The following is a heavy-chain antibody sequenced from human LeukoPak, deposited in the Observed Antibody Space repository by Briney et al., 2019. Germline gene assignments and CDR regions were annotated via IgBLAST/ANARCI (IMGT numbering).Heavy chain of an antibody. CDR3: ARSGVITGWFDP. Sequence: SETLSLTCTVSGYSISGGYYWAWIRQPPGKGLEWIASIYHSGSTYYNPSLKSRVTISVDTSKNQFSLKLSSVTAADTAVYYCARSGVITGWFDPWGQGSLVTVSS. V-gene: IGHV4-38-2*02. CDR2: IYHSGST. D-gene: IGHD1-20*01. J-gene: IGHJ5*02. CDR1: GYSISGGYY.